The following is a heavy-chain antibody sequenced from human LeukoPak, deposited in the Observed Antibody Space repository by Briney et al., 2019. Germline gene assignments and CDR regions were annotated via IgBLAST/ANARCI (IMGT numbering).Heavy chain of an antibody. Sequence: ASVKVSCKAPGYTFTSYAMHWVRQAPGQRLEWMGWINAGNGNTKYSQKFQGRVTITRDTSASTAYMELSSLRSEDTAVYYCARVYTDSGTNAPPDNWFDPWGQGTLVTVSS. CDR3: ARVYTDSGTNAPPDNWFDP. CDR1: GYTFTSYA. CDR2: INAGNGNT. J-gene: IGHJ5*02. V-gene: IGHV1-3*01. D-gene: IGHD3-10*01.